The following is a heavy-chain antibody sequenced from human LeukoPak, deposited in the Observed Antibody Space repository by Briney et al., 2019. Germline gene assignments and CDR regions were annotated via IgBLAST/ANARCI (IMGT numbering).Heavy chain of an antibody. J-gene: IGHJ3*02. CDR1: GLTFINFG. CDR2: ISGSAVIT. Sequence: GGSLRLSCAASGLTFINFGMTWVRQAPGKGLEWVSAISGSAVITFYADSVKGRFTISRDNSKNTLYLQMNSLRAEDTALYYCAKSRLSSINDAFDIWGQGTMVTVSS. D-gene: IGHD3-3*02. CDR3: AKSRLSSINDAFDI. V-gene: IGHV3-23*01.